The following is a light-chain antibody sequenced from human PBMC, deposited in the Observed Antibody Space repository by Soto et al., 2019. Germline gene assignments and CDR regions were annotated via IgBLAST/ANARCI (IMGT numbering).Light chain of an antibody. J-gene: IGLJ3*02. CDR2: LNSDGSH. CDR3: QTWGTGIHWV. CDR1: SGHSSYA. V-gene: IGLV4-69*01. Sequence: QLVRTQSPSASTSLGASVKLTCTLSSGHSSYAIAWHQQQPEKGPRYLMKLNSDGSHSKGDGIPDRFSGSSSGAERYLTISSLQSEDEPDYYCQTWGTGIHWVFGGGTKLTVL.